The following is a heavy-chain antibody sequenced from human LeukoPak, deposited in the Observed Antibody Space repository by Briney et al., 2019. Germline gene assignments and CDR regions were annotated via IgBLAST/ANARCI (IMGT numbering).Heavy chain of an antibody. J-gene: IGHJ4*02. D-gene: IGHD5-18*01. CDR3: AKGMRRGYTYGYFFDS. CDR1: GFTFNSYG. CDR2: LSGSGDST. V-gene: IGHV3-23*01. Sequence: GGSLRLSCAASGFTFNSYGMTWVRQAPGKGLEWVSTLSGSGDSTYYADSVKGRFTISRDNSKNTLYLLMNSLRAEDTAVYYCAKGMRRGYTYGYFFDSWGQGTLVTVSS.